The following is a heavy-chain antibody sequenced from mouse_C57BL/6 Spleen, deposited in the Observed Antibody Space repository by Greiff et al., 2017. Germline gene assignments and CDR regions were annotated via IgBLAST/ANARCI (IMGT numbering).Heavy chain of an antibody. CDR2: IKPNNGET. D-gene: IGHD1-1*01. J-gene: IGHJ4*01. CDR1: GYTFTDYN. V-gene: IGHV1-22*01. Sequence: EVQLQQSGPELVKPGASVKMSCKASGYTFTDYNMHWVKQSHGKSLEWIGYIKPNNGETSYNQKFKGKATLTVNKSTSTAYMELRSLTSEDSAVYYCAKGTTVEEYYAMDYWGQGTSVTVSS. CDR3: AKGTTVEEYYAMDY.